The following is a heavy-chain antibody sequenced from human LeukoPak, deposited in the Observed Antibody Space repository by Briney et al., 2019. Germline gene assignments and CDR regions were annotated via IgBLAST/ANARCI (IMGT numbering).Heavy chain of an antibody. V-gene: IGHV1-2*02. CDR1: GYTFTDYF. J-gene: IGHJ4*02. CDR3: ARGYPSHYYGSGSPSDY. CDR2: INPTSGGT. D-gene: IGHD3-10*01. Sequence: AAVKVSCKASGYTFTDYFMHWVRQAPGQGLEWMGWINPTSGGTKYPQKFQGRVTMTRDTSISTAYMELSRLSSDDTALYYCARGYPSHYYGSGSPSDYWGPGTLVTVSS.